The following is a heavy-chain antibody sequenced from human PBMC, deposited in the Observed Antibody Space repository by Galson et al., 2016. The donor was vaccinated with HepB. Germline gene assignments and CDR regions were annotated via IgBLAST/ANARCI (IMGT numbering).Heavy chain of an antibody. V-gene: IGHV3-48*02. D-gene: IGHD7-27*01. CDR3: ARDINWGLDY. J-gene: IGHJ4*02. CDR2: INHDSSAM. Sequence: SLRLSCAASGFTFSAYPMNWVRQAPGKGLEWVSHINHDSSAMNYALSMKDRFTISRDNAKNSLFLQMDSLSDEDTAVYYCARDINWGLDYWGQGNLVTVSS. CDR1: GFTFSAYP.